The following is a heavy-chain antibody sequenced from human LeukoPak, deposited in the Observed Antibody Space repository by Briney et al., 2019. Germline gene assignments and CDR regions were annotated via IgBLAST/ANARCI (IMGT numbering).Heavy chain of an antibody. J-gene: IGHJ4*02. CDR1: GGSISSYY. CDR3: ARARYDFSNGFDY. CDR2: IYYSGST. V-gene: IGHV4-59*01. Sequence: IPSETLSLTCAVSGGSISSYYWSWIRQPPGKGLEWIGYIYYSGSTNYNPSLKSRVTISVDTSKNQFSLKLSSVTAADTAVYYCARARYDFSNGFDYWGQGTLVTVSS. D-gene: IGHD3-3*01.